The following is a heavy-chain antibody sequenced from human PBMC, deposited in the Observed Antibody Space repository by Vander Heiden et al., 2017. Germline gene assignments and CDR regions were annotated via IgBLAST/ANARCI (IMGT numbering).Heavy chain of an antibody. CDR2: ISSSSSTI. D-gene: IGHD3-10*01. CDR1: GFTFSSYS. Sequence: EVQLVEPAGGLVQPGGSLRLSCAASGFTFSSYSLHWVRQAPGKGLEWVSYISSSSSTIYYADSVKGRFTISRDNAKSSLYVQMDSLRAEDTAVYYCARGQYYYGSGSYPHWGQGTLVTVSS. V-gene: IGHV3-48*01. J-gene: IGHJ4*02. CDR3: ARGQYYYGSGSYPH.